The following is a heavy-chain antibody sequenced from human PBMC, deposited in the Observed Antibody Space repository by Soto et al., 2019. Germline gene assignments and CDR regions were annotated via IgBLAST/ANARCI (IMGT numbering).Heavy chain of an antibody. CDR3: ARLSTSAGRRDLAC. CDR1: GFSLSSYW. V-gene: IGHV3-7*01. J-gene: IGHJ4*02. CDR2: MNQDGSEG. Sequence: EVQLVESGGGLVQPGGSLRLSCAASGFSLSSYWMSWVCQAPGKGLEWVANMNQDGSEGDYVGSVKGRFTFTRDNAKNSLYLQMNSLRAEDTAVYYCARLSTSAGRRDLACWGQGTLVTVSS.